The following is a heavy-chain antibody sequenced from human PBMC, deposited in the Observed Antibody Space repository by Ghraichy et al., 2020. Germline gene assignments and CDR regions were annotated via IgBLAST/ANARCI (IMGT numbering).Heavy chain of an antibody. CDR2: IHHSGTT. CDR1: GGSINSDY. J-gene: IGHJ4*02. Sequence: SQTLSLTRTVSGGSINSDYWSWIRQPPGKGLGQLGYIHHSGTTIYNTSLQSRVTISVDTSTNQFSLNLRSVTAADTAVYYCARLGGSGTNPPYEKWGQGILVTVSS. V-gene: IGHV4-59*01. D-gene: IGHD3-10*01. CDR3: ARLGGSGTNPPYEK.